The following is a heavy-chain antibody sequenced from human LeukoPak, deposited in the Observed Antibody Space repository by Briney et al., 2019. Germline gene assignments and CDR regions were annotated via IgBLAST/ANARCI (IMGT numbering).Heavy chain of an antibody. CDR3: AIWPSGNY. D-gene: IGHD3-10*01. Sequence: GGSLRLSCAPSEVIFNRSWMSWVRQAPGKGLEWVANMDPRGSQKHYVDSVKGRFTISKDNPGTSLYLDMSALSAEDTPIYYLAIWPSGNYGGEGTLVTVS. V-gene: IGHV3-7*01. CDR1: EVIFNRSW. CDR2: MDPRGSQK. J-gene: IGHJ4*02.